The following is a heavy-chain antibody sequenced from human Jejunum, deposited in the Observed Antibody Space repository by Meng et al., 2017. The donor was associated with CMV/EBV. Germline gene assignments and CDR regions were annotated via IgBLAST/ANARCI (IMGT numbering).Heavy chain of an antibody. Sequence: PLHGSCPPLVQPTQTPTAAFSISGFALTTNGAGVGWIRRTPGKALEWLALIYWDDDKHYSPSLESRLSIMKDPSKNRVVLIMTDVDPVDTATYYCAYRRGGGSGWNWFGPWGQGILVTVSS. V-gene: IGHV2-5*02. J-gene: IGHJ5*02. CDR3: AYRRGGGSGWNWFGP. D-gene: IGHD6-19*01. CDR1: GFALTTNGAG. CDR2: IYWDDDK.